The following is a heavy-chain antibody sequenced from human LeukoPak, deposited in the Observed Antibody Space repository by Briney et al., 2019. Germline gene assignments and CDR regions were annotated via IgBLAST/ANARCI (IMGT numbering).Heavy chain of an antibody. CDR2: IYSGGST. CDR1: GFTVSSNY. D-gene: IGHD6-13*01. Sequence: GGSLRLSCAASGFTVSSNYMSWVRQAPGKGLEWVSVIYSGGSTYYADSVKGQFTISRDNSKNTLYLQMNSLRAEDTAVYYCAKNSYSSSWSTPYYFDYWGQGTLVTVSS. CDR3: AKNSYSSSWSTPYYFDY. J-gene: IGHJ4*02. V-gene: IGHV3-53*05.